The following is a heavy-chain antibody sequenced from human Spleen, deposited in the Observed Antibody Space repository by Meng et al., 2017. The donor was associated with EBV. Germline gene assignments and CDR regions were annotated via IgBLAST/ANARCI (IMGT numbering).Heavy chain of an antibody. CDR3: AHGVVPVAMVVRYYFDY. D-gene: IGHD2-2*01. J-gene: IGHJ4*02. Sequence: QITLRESGPTLVKPTXTLTLTFTFSGFSLSTSGVGVGWIRQPPGKALEWLALIYWDDDKRYSPSLKSRLTITKDTSKNQVVLTMTNMDPVDTATYYCAHGVVPVAMVVRYYFDYWGQGSLVTVSS. CDR2: IYWDDDK. CDR1: GFSLSTSGVG. V-gene: IGHV2-5*02.